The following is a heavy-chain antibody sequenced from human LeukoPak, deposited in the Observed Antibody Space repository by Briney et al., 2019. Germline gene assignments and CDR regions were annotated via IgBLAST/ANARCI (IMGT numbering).Heavy chain of an antibody. J-gene: IGHJ6*03. CDR2: ISAYNGDT. CDR1: GYTFTRYG. V-gene: IGHV1-18*01. CDR3: AFSSYCLLGNYYCICV. Sequence: ASVKVSCKASGYTFTRYGISWVRQAPGQGLEWMGWISAYNGDTNYAQNLQGRVTMTTDTSTSTVYMELSSLRSDNTAVYYCAFSSYCLLGNYYCICVWGKGTTVTVSS. D-gene: IGHD6-13*01.